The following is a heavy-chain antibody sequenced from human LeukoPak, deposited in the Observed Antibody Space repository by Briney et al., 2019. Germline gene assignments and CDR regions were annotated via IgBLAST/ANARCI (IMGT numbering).Heavy chain of an antibody. CDR2: VSTDGSTT. CDR3: ARSIGYVEF. V-gene: IGHV3-74*01. J-gene: IGHJ4*02. D-gene: IGHD5-18*01. CDR1: GFTFSTSW. Sequence: GGSLRLSCAASGFTFSTSWMHWVRHASGKGLEWVSHVSTDGSTTAYADSVKGRFTISRENAKNTVYLQMNSLRAEDTAVYYCARSIGYVEFWGQGTLVTVSS.